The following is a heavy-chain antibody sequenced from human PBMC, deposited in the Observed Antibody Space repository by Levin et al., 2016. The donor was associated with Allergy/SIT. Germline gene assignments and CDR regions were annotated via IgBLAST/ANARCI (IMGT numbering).Heavy chain of an antibody. CDR3: AKALAAVGVVLGGMDV. Sequence: ASVKVSCKASGYTFTSYAMHWVRQAPGQRLEWMGWIDPGNGNTQYSQNFHGRVTIRRDTSARTVYMELRSLKSEDTAVYYCAKALAAVGVVLGGMDVWGQGTAVAVSS. D-gene: IGHD6-25*01. V-gene: IGHV1-3*01. CDR1: GYTFTSYA. J-gene: IGHJ6*02. CDR2: IDPGNGNT.